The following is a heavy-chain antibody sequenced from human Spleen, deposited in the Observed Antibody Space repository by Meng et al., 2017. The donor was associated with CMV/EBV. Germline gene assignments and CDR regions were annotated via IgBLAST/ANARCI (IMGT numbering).Heavy chain of an antibody. V-gene: IGHV1-46*01. CDR1: GYILTNYY. CDR2: INPSGGST. J-gene: IGHJ3*02. D-gene: IGHD1-26*01. Sequence: ASVKVSCKASGYILTNYYMHWVRQAPGQGLEWMAIINPSGGSTSSAQKFQGRVTLTRDTSTSTVYMELSSLRSEDTAVYYCARGGKVGILTAFDIWGQGTMVTVSS. CDR3: ARGGKVGILTAFDI.